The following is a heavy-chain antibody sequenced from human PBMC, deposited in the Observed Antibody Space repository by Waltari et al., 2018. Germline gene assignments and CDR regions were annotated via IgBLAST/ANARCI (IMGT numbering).Heavy chain of an antibody. Sequence: EVQLVQSGAEVKKPGESLSISCKGSGYSFPTSWISWVRQMPGKGPEWMGRIDPDDSHTDYSPSFEGHVTISADKSISTVYLQWSSLKASDTAMYYCARPYSSYGMDVWGQGTTVTVSS. CDR3: ARPYSSYGMDV. V-gene: IGHV5-10-1*03. CDR1: GYSFPTSW. CDR2: IDPDDSHT. D-gene: IGHD4-4*01. J-gene: IGHJ6*02.